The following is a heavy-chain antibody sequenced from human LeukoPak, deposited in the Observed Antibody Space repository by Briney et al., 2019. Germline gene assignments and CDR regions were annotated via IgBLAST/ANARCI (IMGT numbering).Heavy chain of an antibody. Sequence: KPGGSLRLSCTASGFTFGDYAISWFRQAPGKGLEWIGYIYYSGSTNYNPSLKSRVTISVDMSKNQFSLKLSSVTAADTAVYYCARDPGRWQQLGYFDYWGQGTLVTVSS. CDR1: GFTFGDYA. J-gene: IGHJ4*02. CDR2: IYYSGST. D-gene: IGHD5-24*01. V-gene: IGHV4-59*01. CDR3: ARDPGRWQQLGYFDY.